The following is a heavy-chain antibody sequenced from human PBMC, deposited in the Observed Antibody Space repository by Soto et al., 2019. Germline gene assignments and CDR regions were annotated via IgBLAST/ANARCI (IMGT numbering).Heavy chain of an antibody. CDR2: ITSDGKSK. Sequence: VGSLRLSCAASGFNFSNHWMHWVRQRPAEGLVWVSRITSDGKSKAYAESVKGRFAISRDNAKNTLYLQMNGLTAEDTAVYYCARESGDWPLNWFDPWGQGTLVTVSS. J-gene: IGHJ5*02. D-gene: IGHD2-21*02. CDR3: ARESGDWPLNWFDP. CDR1: GFNFSNHW. V-gene: IGHV3-74*01.